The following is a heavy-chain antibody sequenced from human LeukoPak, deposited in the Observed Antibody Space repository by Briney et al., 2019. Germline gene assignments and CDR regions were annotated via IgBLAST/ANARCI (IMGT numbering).Heavy chain of an antibody. CDR3: AKDRTPSTSVGLGMDV. J-gene: IGHJ6*02. CDR1: GFTFDDYA. CDR2: VSWNSANI. Sequence: GGSLRLSCAAPGFTFDDYAMHWVRQAPGKGLEWVAGVSWNSANIDYADSVKGRFTISRDNAKNSLYLQMSSLRSEDTALYYCAKDRTPSTSVGLGMDVWGQGTTVTVSS. V-gene: IGHV3-9*01. D-gene: IGHD2/OR15-2a*01.